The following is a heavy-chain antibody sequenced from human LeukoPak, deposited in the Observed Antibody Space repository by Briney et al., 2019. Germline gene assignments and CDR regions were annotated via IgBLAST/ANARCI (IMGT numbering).Heavy chain of an antibody. CDR2: ISSSSSYI. V-gene: IGHV3-21*01. CDR3: AKDLVTMRKEGYYMDV. CDR1: GFTFSSYS. D-gene: IGHD3-22*01. J-gene: IGHJ6*03. Sequence: GGSLRLSCAASGFTFSSYSMNWVRQAPGKGLEWVSSISSSSSYIYYADSVKGRFTISRDNAKNSLYLQMNSLRAEDTAVYYCAKDLVTMRKEGYYMDVWGKGTTVTISS.